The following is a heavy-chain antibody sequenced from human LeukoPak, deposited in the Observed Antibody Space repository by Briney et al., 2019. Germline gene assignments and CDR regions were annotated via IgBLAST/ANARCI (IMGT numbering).Heavy chain of an antibody. CDR2: IYYRGTT. V-gene: IGHV4-61*01. Sequence: SETLSLTCTVSGGSVSSGSHYWNGIRQSPGRGLEWIGHIYYRGTTNYTPSLKSRVTISVDTSMNQFSLRLSSVTAADTAVYFCARSFYSSGWYTPLRWFDTWGQGTPVTVSS. D-gene: IGHD6-19*01. J-gene: IGHJ5*02. CDR1: GGSVSSGSHY. CDR3: ARSFYSSGWYTPLRWFDT.